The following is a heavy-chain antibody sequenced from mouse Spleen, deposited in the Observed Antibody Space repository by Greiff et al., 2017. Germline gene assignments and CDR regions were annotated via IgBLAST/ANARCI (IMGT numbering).Heavy chain of an antibody. CDR1: GYTFTSYT. CDR3: ARRDRRGFDY. V-gene: IGHV1-4*01. J-gene: IGHJ2*01. Sequence: VQVVESGAELARPGASVKMSCKASGYTFTSYTMHWVKQRPGQGLEWIGYINPSSGYTKYNQKFKDKATLTADKSSSTAYMQLSSLTSEDSAVYYCARRDRRGFDYWGQGTTLTVSS. CDR2: INPSSGYT. D-gene: IGHD2-14*01.